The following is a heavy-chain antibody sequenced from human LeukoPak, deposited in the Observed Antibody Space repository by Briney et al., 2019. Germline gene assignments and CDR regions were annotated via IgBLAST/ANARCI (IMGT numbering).Heavy chain of an antibody. J-gene: IGHJ5*02. V-gene: IGHV5-51*04. CDR1: GYSFTSYW. CDR2: IYPGDSDT. CDR3: ARGSSQSPDWFDP. Sequence: GESLKISCKGSGYSFTSYWIGWVRQMPGKGLEWMGIIYPGDSDTRYSPSFQGQVTISADKPISTANLQWSSLKASDTAMYYCARGSSQSPDWFDPWGQGTLVTVSS.